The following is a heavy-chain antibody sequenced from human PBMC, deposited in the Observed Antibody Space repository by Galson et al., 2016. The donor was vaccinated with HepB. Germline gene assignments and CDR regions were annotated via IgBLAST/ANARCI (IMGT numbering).Heavy chain of an antibody. J-gene: IGHJ4*02. CDR2: LSGSGGST. V-gene: IGHV3-23*01. CDR1: GFTFSSYT. CDR3: TKDVGPIFYDY. Sequence: SLRLSCAASGFTFSSYTMSWVRQAPGKGLEWVSGLSGSGGSTYYADSVRGRFTISRANSKNTLYRQMNSLRAEDTAGYHGTKDVGPIFYDYWGQGTLVTVSS. D-gene: IGHD1-26*01.